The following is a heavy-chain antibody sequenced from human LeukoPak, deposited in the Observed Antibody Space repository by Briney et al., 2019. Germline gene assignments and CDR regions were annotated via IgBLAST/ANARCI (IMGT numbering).Heavy chain of an antibody. CDR2: IIPVLDIA. J-gene: IGHJ1*01. CDR3: ANDQGSWSSEFFHP. D-gene: IGHD2-8*02. V-gene: IGHV1-69*02. CDR1: GYTFTSYY. Sequence: ASVKVSCKASGYTFTSYYMHWVRQAPGQGLEWMGRIIPVLDIANYAPKFQGRVTITADKSTSTAYMELTSLRSEDTAVFYCANDQGSWSSEFFHPWGQGTLVTVSS.